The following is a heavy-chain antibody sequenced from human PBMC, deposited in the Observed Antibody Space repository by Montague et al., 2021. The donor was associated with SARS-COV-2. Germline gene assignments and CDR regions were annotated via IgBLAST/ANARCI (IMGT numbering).Heavy chain of an antibody. D-gene: IGHD6-13*01. J-gene: IGHJ6*02. CDR2: IYYSGST. Sequence: SETLSLTCTVSGGSISSSSYYWGWIRQPPGKGLEWIGSIYYSGSTYYNPSLKSRVTISVDTSKSQFSLKLSSVTAADTAVYYCARVGRQQLVRLSGMDVWGQGTTATVSS. V-gene: IGHV4-39*07. CDR1: GGSISSSSYY. CDR3: ARVGRQQLVRLSGMDV.